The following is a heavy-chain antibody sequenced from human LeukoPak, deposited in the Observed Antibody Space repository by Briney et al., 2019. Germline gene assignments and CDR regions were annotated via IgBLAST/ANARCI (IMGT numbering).Heavy chain of an antibody. CDR3: ARVHDTTGYYHDFDS. Sequence: GGSLRLSCEASGFTFSTYPMHWVRQAPDTGLEWVAMISHHGSNEYYADSVKGRFTISRDNSKNTLYLQMNNPRVEDTAIYYCARVHDTTGYYHDFDSWGQGTLVTVSS. D-gene: IGHD3-9*01. CDR1: GFTFSTYP. J-gene: IGHJ4*02. CDR2: ISHHGSNE. V-gene: IGHV3-30*14.